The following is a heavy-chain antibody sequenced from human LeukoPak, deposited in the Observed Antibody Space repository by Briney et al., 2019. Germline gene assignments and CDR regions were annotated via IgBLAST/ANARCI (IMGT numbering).Heavy chain of an antibody. CDR3: ATTSVLGWFDP. J-gene: IGHJ5*02. V-gene: IGHV3-21*01. D-gene: IGHD1-26*01. CDR2: ITSSSSYI. Sequence: GGSLRLSCAASGFTFSSYSMNWVRQAPGKGLEWVSSITSSSSYIYYADSAKGRFTISRDNAKNSLYLQMNSLRAEDMAVYYCATTSVLGWFDPWGQGTLVTVSS. CDR1: GFTFSSYS.